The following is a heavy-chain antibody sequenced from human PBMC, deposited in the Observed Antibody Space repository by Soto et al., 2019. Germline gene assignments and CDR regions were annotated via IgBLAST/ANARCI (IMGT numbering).Heavy chain of an antibody. V-gene: IGHV3-23*01. CDR3: AKFQPVGYSVDN. Sequence: GGSLRLSCAASGFTFSSYAMPWVRQAPGKWLEWVSAISGSGGSTYYADSVKGRFTISRDNSKNTLYLQMHSLIAEPKAVYDCAKFQPVGYSVDNWGQETLVTDSS. J-gene: IGHJ4*02. D-gene: IGHD2-15*01. CDR1: GFTFSSYA. CDR2: ISGSGGST.